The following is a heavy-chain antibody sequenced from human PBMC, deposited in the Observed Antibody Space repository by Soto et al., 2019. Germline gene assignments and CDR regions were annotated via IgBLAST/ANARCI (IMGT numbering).Heavy chain of an antibody. CDR2: IYWDDDK. D-gene: IGHD2-21*02. CDR3: AHVVCGGDCYTRGYFDY. V-gene: IGHV2-5*02. J-gene: IGHJ4*02. Sequence: QITLKESGPPLVKPTQTLTLTCTFSGFSLSTSGVGVGWIRQPPGKALEWLALIYWDDDKRYSPSLKSRLTITKATSKNQVVLTMTNMDPVDTATYYCAHVVCGGDCYTRGYFDYWGQGTLVTVSS. CDR1: GFSLSTSGVG.